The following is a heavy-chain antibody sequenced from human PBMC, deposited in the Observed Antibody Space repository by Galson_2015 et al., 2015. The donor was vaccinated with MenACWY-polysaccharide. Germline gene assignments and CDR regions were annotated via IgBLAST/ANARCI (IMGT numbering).Heavy chain of an antibody. V-gene: IGHV4-34*01. D-gene: IGHD3-22*01. Sequence: ETLSLTCAVYGGSFTNYFWTWIRQSPEKGLEWIAEINHAGRTTYNPTLRSRVTVSVDPSKNQFSINLTSVTAADTAVYYCARAWSSGYYSDYWG. J-gene: IGHJ4*01. CDR1: GGSFTNYF. CDR3: ARAWSSGYYSDY. CDR2: INHAGRT.